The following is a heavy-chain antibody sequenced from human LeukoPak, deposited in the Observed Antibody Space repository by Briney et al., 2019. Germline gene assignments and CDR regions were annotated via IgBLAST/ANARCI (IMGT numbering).Heavy chain of an antibody. CDR2: ISGSGGST. CDR3: ALSPYYYDSSGYYVC. Sequence: PGGSLRLSCAASGFTFSSYAMSWVRQAPGKGLEWVSAISGSGGSTYYADSVKGRFTISRDNSKNTLYLQMNSLRAEDTAVYYCALSPYYYDSSGYYVCWGQGTLVTVSS. J-gene: IGHJ4*02. D-gene: IGHD3-22*01. CDR1: GFTFSSYA. V-gene: IGHV3-23*01.